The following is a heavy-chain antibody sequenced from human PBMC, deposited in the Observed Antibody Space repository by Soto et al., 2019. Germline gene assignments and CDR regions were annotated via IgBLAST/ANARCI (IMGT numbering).Heavy chain of an antibody. J-gene: IGHJ5*02. V-gene: IGHV1-18*01. CDR1: GYTFTSYG. CDR2: ISAYNGNT. Sequence: GASVKVSCKASGYTFTSYGISWVRQAPGQGLEWMGWISAYNGNTNYTQKLQGRVTMTTDTSTSTAYMELRSLRSDDTAVYYCARDRRDRAGNWFDPWGQGTLVTVSS. CDR3: ARDRRDRAGNWFDP.